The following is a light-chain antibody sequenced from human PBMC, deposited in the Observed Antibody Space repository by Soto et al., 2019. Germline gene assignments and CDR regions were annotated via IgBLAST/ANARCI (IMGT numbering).Light chain of an antibody. CDR3: HHYGSSPYT. CDR2: GAC. V-gene: IGKV3-20*01. J-gene: IGKJ2*01. Sequence: EIVLTQSPGTLSLSPGERATLSCRASQSVSSSYLAWYQQKPGQATRLLIYGACSRATGIPDRFSGSGSGTDFTLTINRLELEDFAVYYCHHYGSSPYTFGQGTKLEI. CDR1: QSVSSSY.